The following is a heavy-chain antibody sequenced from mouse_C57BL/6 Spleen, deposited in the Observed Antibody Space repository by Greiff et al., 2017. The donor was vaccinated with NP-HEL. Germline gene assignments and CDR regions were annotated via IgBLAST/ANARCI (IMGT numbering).Heavy chain of an antibody. CDR3: ARHESNWFAY. J-gene: IGHJ3*01. D-gene: IGHD1-3*01. Sequence: EVQLVESGGGLVKPGGSLKLSCAASGFTFSSYTMSWVRQTPEKRLEWVATISGGGGNTYYPDSVKGRFTISRDNAKNTLYLQMSSLRSEDTALYYCARHESNWFAYWGQGTLVTVSA. CDR1: GFTFSSYT. CDR2: ISGGGGNT. V-gene: IGHV5-9*01.